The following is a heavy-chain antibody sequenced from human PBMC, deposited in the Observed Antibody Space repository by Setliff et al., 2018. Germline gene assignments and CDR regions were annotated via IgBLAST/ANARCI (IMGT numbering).Heavy chain of an antibody. V-gene: IGHV4-34*01. CDR2: INHSGST. D-gene: IGHD2-2*02. CDR1: GGSISDYY. CDR3: AKGDDTECYSSFDY. J-gene: IGHJ4*02. Sequence: LSLTCGGYGGSISDYYWSWIRQPPGKGLEWIGEINHSGSTNYNPSLKSRVTISLDTSRNQVSLKLSSVTAADTAVYYCAKGDDTECYSSFDYWGQGALVTVSS.